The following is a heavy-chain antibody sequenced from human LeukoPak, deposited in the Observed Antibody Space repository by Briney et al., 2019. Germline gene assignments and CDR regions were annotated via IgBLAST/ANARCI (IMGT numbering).Heavy chain of an antibody. J-gene: IGHJ4*02. CDR1: GYTFNNFG. Sequence: ASVKVSCKTDGYTFNNFGISWVRQAPGQGLEWLGWVSVYDGKTNYAQTVQDRVTMTTDTSTGTAYMDLRSLRSDDTAIYYCARLDYASGSYCSAPLDHWGQGTLVTVSS. CDR2: VSVYDGKT. V-gene: IGHV1-18*01. D-gene: IGHD3-10*01. CDR3: ARLDYASGSYCSAPLDH.